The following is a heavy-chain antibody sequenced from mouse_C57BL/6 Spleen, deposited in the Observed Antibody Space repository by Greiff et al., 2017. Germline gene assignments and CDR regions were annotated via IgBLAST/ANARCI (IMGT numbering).Heavy chain of an antibody. V-gene: IGHV1-80*01. J-gene: IGHJ4*01. CDR2: IYPGDGDT. Sequence: QVQLQQSGAELVKPGASVKISCKASGYAFSSYWMNWVKQRPGKGLEWIGQIYPGDGDTNYNGKFKDKATLTADKSSSTAYMQHSSLTSEDSAVYDGERSTITTVVATKAREYWGQGSSVTVSS. D-gene: IGHD1-1*01. CDR3: ERSTITTVVATKAREY. CDR1: GYAFSSYW.